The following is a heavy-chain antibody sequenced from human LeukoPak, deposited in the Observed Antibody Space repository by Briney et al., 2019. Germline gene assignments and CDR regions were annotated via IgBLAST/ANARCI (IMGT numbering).Heavy chain of an antibody. D-gene: IGHD6-19*01. Sequence: GRSLRLSCAASEFPFSSYGMHWVRQAPGKGLEWVGVISNEGSDKYYADSVKGRFTISRDNSKNMVYLQVNSLRAEDTAVYYCARTREQWQVLDYWGQGTLVTVSS. V-gene: IGHV3-30*03. J-gene: IGHJ4*02. CDR1: EFPFSSYG. CDR2: ISNEGSDK. CDR3: ARTREQWQVLDY.